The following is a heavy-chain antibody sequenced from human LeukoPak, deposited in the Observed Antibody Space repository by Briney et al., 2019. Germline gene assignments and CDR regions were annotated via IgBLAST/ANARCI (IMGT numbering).Heavy chain of an antibody. CDR3: AKDLLWFGGIKAPSSYYMDV. Sequence: GGSLRLSCAASRFTFSSYAMSWVRQAPGKGLEWVSAISGSGGSTYYADSVKGRFTISRDNSKNTLYLQMNSLRAEDTAVYYCAKDLLWFGGIKAPSSYYMDVWGKGTTVTVSS. J-gene: IGHJ6*03. CDR2: ISGSGGST. CDR1: RFTFSSYA. D-gene: IGHD3-10*01. V-gene: IGHV3-23*01.